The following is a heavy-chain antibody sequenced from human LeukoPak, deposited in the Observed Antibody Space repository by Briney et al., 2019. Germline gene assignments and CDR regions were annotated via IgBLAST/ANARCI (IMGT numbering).Heavy chain of an antibody. CDR1: GFTFDDYG. CDR3: AREKNDFWSGYYYYYMDV. D-gene: IGHD3-3*01. V-gene: IGHV3-20*04. CDR2: INWNGGST. Sequence: VGSLRLSCAASGFTFDDYGMSWVRQAPGKGLEWVSGINWNGGSTGYADSVKGRFTISRDNAKNSLYLQMNSLRAEDTALYYCAREKNDFWSGYYYYYMDVWGKGTTVTVS. J-gene: IGHJ6*03.